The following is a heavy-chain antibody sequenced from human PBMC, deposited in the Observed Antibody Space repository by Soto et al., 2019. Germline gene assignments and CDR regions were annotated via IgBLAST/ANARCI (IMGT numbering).Heavy chain of an antibody. V-gene: IGHV1-69*08. J-gene: IGHJ6*02. Sequence: QVQLVQSGAEVKKPGSSVKVSCKASGGTFSSYTISWVRQAPGQGLEWMGRIIPILGIANYAQKFQGRVTITADKYTSTAYMELSSLRSEDTAVYYCARDPTGMYYYYGMDVWGQGTTVTVSS. CDR1: GGTFSSYT. CDR3: ARDPTGMYYYYGMDV. D-gene: IGHD1-1*01. CDR2: IIPILGIA.